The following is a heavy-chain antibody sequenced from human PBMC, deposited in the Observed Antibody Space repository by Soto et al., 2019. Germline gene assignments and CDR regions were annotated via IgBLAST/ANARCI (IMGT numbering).Heavy chain of an antibody. Sequence: ITLKESGTTLVKPTQTLTLTCSFSGFSLSADGVGVGWIRQPPGKALEWLALIYWDDDTRYRPSLKSRLTITKDSSKNQVVLTMTNMDPVDTATYYCAHAYGGTSWPNDAFDVWGQGTVVTVSS. CDR1: GFSLSADGVG. J-gene: IGHJ3*01. D-gene: IGHD2-2*01. CDR3: AHAYGGTSWPNDAFDV. CDR2: IYWDDDT. V-gene: IGHV2-5*02.